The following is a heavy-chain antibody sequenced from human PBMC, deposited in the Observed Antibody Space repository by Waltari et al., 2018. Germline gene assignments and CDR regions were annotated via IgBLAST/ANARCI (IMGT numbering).Heavy chain of an antibody. CDR2: SKHSAST. D-gene: IGHD6-6*01. J-gene: IGHJ1*01. CDR3: ARGRRPGIAARIFQH. V-gene: IGHV4-34*01. Sequence: QVQLQQWGAGLLKPSETLSLTCAVYGGSFSGYYWSWIRQPPGKGLEGIRESKHSASTNYNPSLKSRVTISVDTSKNQFSLKLSSVTAADTAVYYCARGRRPGIAARIFQHWGQGTLVTVSS. CDR1: GGSFSGYY.